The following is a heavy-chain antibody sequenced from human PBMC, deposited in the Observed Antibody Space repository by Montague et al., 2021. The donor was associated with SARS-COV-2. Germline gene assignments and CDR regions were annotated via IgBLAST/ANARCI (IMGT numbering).Heavy chain of an antibody. CDR2: IDWDEDQ. V-gene: IGHV2-70*01. Sequence: PALVKPTQTLTLTCTFSGFSLNTSGMCVSWICQPPGKALEWLALIDWDEDQYYSTSLKTRLTISKDTSKNQVVLTMTNMDPIDTATYYCARSYGDYRDSYFDYWGQGTLVTVSS. D-gene: IGHD4-17*01. CDR3: ARSYGDYRDSYFDY. J-gene: IGHJ4*02. CDR1: GFSLNTSGMC.